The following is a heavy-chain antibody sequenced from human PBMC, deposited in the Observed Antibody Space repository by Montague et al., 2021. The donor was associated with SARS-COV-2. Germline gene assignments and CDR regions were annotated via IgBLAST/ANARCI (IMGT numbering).Heavy chain of an antibody. J-gene: IGHJ3*02. D-gene: IGHD1-20*01. CDR2: IYSSGTT. Sequence: SETLSLTCTVSGGSISSSDNYWSWIRQHPGKGLEWIGYIYSSGTTYYNPSLRSRVTISVDTSKKQFSLKLSSVTAADTAVYYCARGMYGLTEPTDAFDIWGQGTTVSVSS. CDR3: ARGMYGLTEPTDAFDI. CDR1: GGSISSSDNY. V-gene: IGHV4-31*03.